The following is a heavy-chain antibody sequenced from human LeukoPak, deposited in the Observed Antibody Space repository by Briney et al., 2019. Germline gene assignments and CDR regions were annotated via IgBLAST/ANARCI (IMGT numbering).Heavy chain of an antibody. CDR2: IWYDGSNK. CDR1: GFTFSSYA. V-gene: IGHV3-33*08. D-gene: IGHD3-3*01. CDR3: AREEKGIFGVVIMGYYFDY. Sequence: GGSLRLSCAASGFTFSSYAMHWVRQAPGKGLEWVAVIWYDGSNKYYADSVKGRFTISRDNSKNTLYLQMNSLRAEDTAVYYCAREEKGIFGVVIMGYYFDYWGQGTLVTVSS. J-gene: IGHJ4*02.